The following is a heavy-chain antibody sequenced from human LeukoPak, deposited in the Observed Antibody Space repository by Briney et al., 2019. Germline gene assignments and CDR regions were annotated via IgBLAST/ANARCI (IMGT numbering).Heavy chain of an antibody. CDR2: IYYSGST. CDR1: GGSLSSYY. Sequence: SETLSLTCTVSGGSLSSYYWSWIRQPPGQGLEWIGYIYYSGSTNYNPSPKSRVTISVDTYKNQFSLKLSSVTAADTAVYYCARGYSSSWYSLETNAFDIWGQGTMVTVSS. J-gene: IGHJ3*02. D-gene: IGHD6-13*01. V-gene: IGHV4-59*01. CDR3: ARGYSSSWYSLETNAFDI.